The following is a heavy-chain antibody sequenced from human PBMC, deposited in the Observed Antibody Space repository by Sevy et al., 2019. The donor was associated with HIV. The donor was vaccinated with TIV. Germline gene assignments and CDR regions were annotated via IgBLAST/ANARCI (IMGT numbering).Heavy chain of an antibody. CDR1: GFTFSTYA. J-gene: IGHJ3*01. CDR3: ARTPGAYDAFDL. CDR2: VSYDGSNE. V-gene: IGHV3-30*03. D-gene: IGHD7-27*01. Sequence: GGSLRLSCAASGFTFSTYAMHWVRQAPGKGLEWVAVVSYDGSNEHYADSVKGRFIISRDKSKNTLYLQMNSLRAEDTAVYYCARTPGAYDAFDLWGQGTMVTVSS.